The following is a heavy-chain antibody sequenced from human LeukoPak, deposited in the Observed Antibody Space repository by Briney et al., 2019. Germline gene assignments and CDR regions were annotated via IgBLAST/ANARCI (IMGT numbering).Heavy chain of an antibody. CDR3: AKDYGSYYYDSSGYY. CDR2: ISGSGGNT. D-gene: IGHD3-22*01. CDR1: GFTFSSYA. J-gene: IGHJ4*02. Sequence: GGSLRLSCAASGFTFSSYAMSWVRQAPGKGLEWVSSISGSGGNTYYAASVKGRFTISRDNSKNTLYLQMNSLRAEDTAVYYCAKDYGSYYYDSSGYYWGQGTLVTVSS. V-gene: IGHV3-23*01.